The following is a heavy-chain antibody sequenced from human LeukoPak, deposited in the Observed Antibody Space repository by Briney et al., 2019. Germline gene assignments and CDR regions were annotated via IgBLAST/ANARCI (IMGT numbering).Heavy chain of an antibody. CDR3: ARTSYGSGSYSHYYYYGIDV. J-gene: IGHJ6*02. Sequence: GASVKLSCKSSGYTFTGYYMHWVRQGPGQGMEWMGWINPNSGGTNYAQKFQGRATMTRDTSISTAYTELRSLRSDDPAVYYCARTSYGSGSYSHYYYYGIDVWGQGTTVTVSS. D-gene: IGHD3-10*01. V-gene: IGHV1-2*02. CDR1: GYTFTGYY. CDR2: INPNSGGT.